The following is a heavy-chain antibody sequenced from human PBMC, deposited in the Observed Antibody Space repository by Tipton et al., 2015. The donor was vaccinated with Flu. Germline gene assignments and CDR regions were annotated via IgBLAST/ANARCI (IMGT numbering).Heavy chain of an antibody. J-gene: IGHJ4*02. CDR2: IHHTGST. CDR3: ARDTVNTKGGIAVAYDY. CDR1: GDSIGSDYY. V-gene: IGHV4-38-2*02. Sequence: TLSLTCSVSGDSIGSDYYWGWIRQPPGKGLEWIGSIHHTGSTSYNASLKSRVTISVDTSKNHFSLRLTSVTAADTAVYYCARDTVNTKGGIAVAYDYWGQGILVTVSS. D-gene: IGHD6-19*01.